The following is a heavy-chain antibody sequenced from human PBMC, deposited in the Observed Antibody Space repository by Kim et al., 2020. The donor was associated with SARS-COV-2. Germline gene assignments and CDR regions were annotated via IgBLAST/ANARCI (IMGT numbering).Heavy chain of an antibody. CDR3: ATPYGDYIGGYDS. J-gene: IGHJ4*02. CDR1: GFTFSRYS. D-gene: IGHD4-17*01. CDR2: ISYDGENK. Sequence: GGSLRLSCAASGFTFSRYSMHWVRQAPGKGLSWLAFISYDGENKYYADSVKGRFTISRDNSKNTLYLQMNSLRLDDTAVYYCATPYGDYIGGYDSWGQVTLVTVSA. V-gene: IGHV3-30*04.